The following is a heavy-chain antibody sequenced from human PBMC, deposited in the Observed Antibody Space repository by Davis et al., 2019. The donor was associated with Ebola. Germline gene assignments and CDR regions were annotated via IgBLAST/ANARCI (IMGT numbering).Heavy chain of an antibody. CDR3: ARHFPRSPPDY. V-gene: IGHV5-51*01. J-gene: IGHJ4*02. CDR1: GNGFTNYW. D-gene: IGHD3-10*01. Sequence: GESLKISCKNSGNGFTNYWIGWVRQMPGRGLEWMGIIYPYDSDTRYSPSFQGQVTISADKSISTAYLQWSSLKASDSAMYYCARHFPRSPPDYWGQGTLVTVSS. CDR2: IYPYDSDT.